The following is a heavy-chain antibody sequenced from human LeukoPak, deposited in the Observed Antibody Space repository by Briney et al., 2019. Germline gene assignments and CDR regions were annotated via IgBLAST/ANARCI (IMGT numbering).Heavy chain of an antibody. Sequence: GGSLRLSCAASGFTFSSYWMNWARQAPGKGLEWVASINHNGNVNYYADSVKGRFTISRDNAKNSLYLQMSNLRAEDTAVYFCARGGGLDVWGQGGTVTVSS. V-gene: IGHV3-7*03. CDR2: INHNGNVN. D-gene: IGHD3-16*01. J-gene: IGHJ6*02. CDR3: ARGGGLDV. CDR1: GFTFSSYW.